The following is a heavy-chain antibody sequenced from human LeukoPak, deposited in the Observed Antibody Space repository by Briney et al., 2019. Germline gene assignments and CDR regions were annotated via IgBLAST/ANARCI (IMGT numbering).Heavy chain of an antibody. CDR2: ISAYSGNT. V-gene: IGHV1-18*01. Sequence: ASVKVSCKASGYTFTSYGISWVRQAPGQGLEWMGWISAYSGNTNYAQKLQGRVTMTTDTSTSTAYMELRSLRSDDTAVYYCARDRLYGEQQLVPPGDWGQGTLVTVSS. J-gene: IGHJ4*02. D-gene: IGHD6-13*01. CDR3: ARDRLYGEQQLVPPGD. CDR1: GYTFTSYG.